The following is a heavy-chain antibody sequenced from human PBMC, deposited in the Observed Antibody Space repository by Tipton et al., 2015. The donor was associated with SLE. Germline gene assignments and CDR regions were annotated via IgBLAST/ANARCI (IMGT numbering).Heavy chain of an antibody. Sequence: QLVQSGPEVKKPGASVKVSCKASGYTFTGYYMHWVRQAPGQGLEWMGRINPNSGGTNYAQKFQGRVTMTRDTSISTAYMELRSLRSDDTAVYYCARDTDDRGYSSSWYDAFDIWGQGTMVTVSS. CDR3: ARDTDDRGYSSSWYDAFDI. V-gene: IGHV1-2*06. J-gene: IGHJ3*02. D-gene: IGHD6-13*01. CDR2: INPNSGGT. CDR1: GYTFTGYY.